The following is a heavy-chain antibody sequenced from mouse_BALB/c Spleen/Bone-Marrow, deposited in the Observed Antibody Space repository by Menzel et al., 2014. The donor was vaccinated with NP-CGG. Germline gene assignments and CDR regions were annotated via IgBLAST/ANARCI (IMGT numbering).Heavy chain of an antibody. Sequence: EVKLVESGGGLVQPGGSLKPSCTASGFDSSRYWMSWVRQAPGKGLEWIGEINPGSNTINYTPSLKDKFIISRDNAKNTLYLQMSKVRSEDTALYYCARLGYYGWFAYWGQGTLVTVSA. CDR1: GFDSSRYW. J-gene: IGHJ3*01. CDR2: INPGSNTI. V-gene: IGHV4-1*02. CDR3: ARLGYYGWFAY. D-gene: IGHD2-3*01.